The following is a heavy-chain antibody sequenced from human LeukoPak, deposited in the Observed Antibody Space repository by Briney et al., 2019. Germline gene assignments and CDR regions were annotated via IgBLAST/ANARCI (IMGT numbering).Heavy chain of an antibody. CDR1: GYTFTSYY. CDR2: INPSGGST. V-gene: IGHV1-46*01. J-gene: IGHJ4*02. Sequence: ASVKVSCKASGYTFTSYYMHWVRQAPGQGLEWMGIINPSGGSTSYAQKFQGRVTITADESTSTAYMELSSLRSEDTAVYYCARVPAIRYQLLFDYWGQGTLVTVSS. D-gene: IGHD2-2*01. CDR3: ARVPAIRYQLLFDY.